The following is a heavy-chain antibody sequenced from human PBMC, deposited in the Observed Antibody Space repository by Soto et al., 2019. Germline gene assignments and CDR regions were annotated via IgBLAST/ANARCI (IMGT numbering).Heavy chain of an antibody. V-gene: IGHV3-48*01. Sequence: GGSLRLSCAASGFTFTSYSMNWVRQAPGQGLEWVSYITSKSTTIKYADSVKGRFTVSRDNAKNSLYLQMNSLRAEDTAVYYCARDRRLRLGELSYYFDYWGQGTLVTVSS. CDR3: ARDRRLRLGELSYYFDY. D-gene: IGHD3-16*02. CDR1: GFTFTSYS. J-gene: IGHJ4*02. CDR2: ITSKSTTI.